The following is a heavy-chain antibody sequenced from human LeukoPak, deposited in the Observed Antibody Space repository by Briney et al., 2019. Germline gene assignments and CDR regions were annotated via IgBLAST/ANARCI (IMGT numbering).Heavy chain of an antibody. J-gene: IGHJ4*02. CDR1: GASLSGYY. CDR3: ARIGWGSWSYCFR. Sequence: KASETLSLTCAVSGASLSGYYWSWIRQAPGKGLEWIGEISHSGSTNYNPSLKSRVTISAHTSKNQFSLKLSSVIGADTAVYFCARIGWGSWSYCFRWGQGGLL. D-gene: IGHD3-10*01. V-gene: IGHV4-34*01. CDR2: ISHSGST.